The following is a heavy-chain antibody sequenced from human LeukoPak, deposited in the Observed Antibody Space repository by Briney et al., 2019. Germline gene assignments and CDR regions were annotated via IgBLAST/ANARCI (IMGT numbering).Heavy chain of an antibody. V-gene: IGHV4-34*01. CDR3: ARVDYYGSGSFDY. Sequence: PSETLSLTCAVYGGSFSGYYWSWIRQPPGKGLEWIGEINHSGSTNYNPSLKSRATISVDTYKNQFSLELSSVTAADTAVYYCARVDYYGSGSFDYWGQGTLVTVSS. D-gene: IGHD3-10*01. CDR2: INHSGST. J-gene: IGHJ4*02. CDR1: GGSFSGYY.